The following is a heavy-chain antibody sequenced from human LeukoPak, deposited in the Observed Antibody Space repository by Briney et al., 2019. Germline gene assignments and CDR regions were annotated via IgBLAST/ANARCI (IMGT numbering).Heavy chain of an antibody. CDR2: MNPNSGNT. CDR3: ARVGSITGTKGFFGY. CDR1: GYTFTSYD. D-gene: IGHD1-20*01. V-gene: IGHV1-8*01. Sequence: ASVKVSCKASGYTFTSYDINWVRQATGQGLEWMGWMNPNSGNTGYAQKFQGRVTMTRDTSISTAYMELSSLRSEDTAVYYCARVGSITGTKGFFGYWGQGTLVTVSS. J-gene: IGHJ4*02.